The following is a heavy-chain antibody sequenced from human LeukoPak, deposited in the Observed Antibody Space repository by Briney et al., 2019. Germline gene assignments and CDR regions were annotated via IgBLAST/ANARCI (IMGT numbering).Heavy chain of an antibody. V-gene: IGHV1-69*05. CDR2: IIPIFGTA. D-gene: IGHD2-15*01. J-gene: IGHJ5*02. CDR3: ARDLFGVVVAATNWFDP. Sequence: SSVKVSCKASGGTFSSYAMSWVRQAPGQGLEWMGRIIPIFGTANYAQNFKGRVTITTDESTSTAYMGLSSLRAEDAAVYYCARDLFGVVVAATNWFDPWGQGTLVTVSS. CDR1: GGTFSSYA.